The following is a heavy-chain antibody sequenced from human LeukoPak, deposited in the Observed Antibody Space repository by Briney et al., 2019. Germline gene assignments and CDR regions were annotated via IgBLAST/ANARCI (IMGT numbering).Heavy chain of an antibody. D-gene: IGHD3-3*01. CDR1: GYTFTSYD. Sequence: ASVKVSCKASGYTFTSYDINWVRQATGQGLEWVGWMNPNSGNTGYAQKFQGRVTITRNTSISTAYMELSSLRSEDTAVYYCAREEYGCWSGYYKGDIWGQGTMVTVSS. V-gene: IGHV1-8*03. CDR3: AREEYGCWSGYYKGDI. CDR2: MNPNSGNT. J-gene: IGHJ3*02.